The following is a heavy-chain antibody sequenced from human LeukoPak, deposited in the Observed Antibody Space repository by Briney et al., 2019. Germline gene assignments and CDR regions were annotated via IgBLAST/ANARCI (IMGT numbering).Heavy chain of an antibody. CDR2: INHSGST. CDR1: GGSFSGYY. CDR3: ARYRGYSYGPFNWFDP. J-gene: IGHJ5*02. V-gene: IGHV4-34*01. Sequence: SETLSLTCAVYGGSFSGYYWSWIRRPPGKGLEWIGEINHSGSTNYNPSLKSRVTISVDTSKNQFSLKLSSVTAADTAVYYCARYRGYSYGPFNWFDPWGQGTLVTVSS. D-gene: IGHD5-18*01.